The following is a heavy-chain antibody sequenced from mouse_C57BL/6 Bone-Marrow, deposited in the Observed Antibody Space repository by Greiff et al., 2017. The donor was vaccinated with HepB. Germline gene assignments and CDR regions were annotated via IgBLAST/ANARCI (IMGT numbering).Heavy chain of an antibody. CDR2: ISSGGSYT. Sequence: EVHLVESGGDLVKPGGSLKLSCAASGFTFSSYGMSWVRQTPDKRLEWVATISSGGSYTYYPDSVKGRFTISRDNAKNTLYLQMSSLKSEDTAMYYCARLGDGYFYAMDYWGQGTSVTVSS. V-gene: IGHV5-6*01. CDR1: GFTFSSYG. J-gene: IGHJ4*01. D-gene: IGHD2-3*01. CDR3: ARLGDGYFYAMDY.